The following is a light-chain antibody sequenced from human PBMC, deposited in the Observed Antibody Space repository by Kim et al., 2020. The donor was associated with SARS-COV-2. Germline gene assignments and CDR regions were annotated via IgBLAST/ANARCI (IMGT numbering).Light chain of an antibody. Sequence: LSPGKSATLSCRASQSVDSYLSWYQQRPGRAPRLLIYDASNRATGIPARFSGSGSGTDFTLTISSLEPEDFAVYYCQQRSNWPITFGQGTRLEIK. CDR1: QSVDSY. J-gene: IGKJ5*01. CDR2: DAS. CDR3: QQRSNWPIT. V-gene: IGKV3-11*01.